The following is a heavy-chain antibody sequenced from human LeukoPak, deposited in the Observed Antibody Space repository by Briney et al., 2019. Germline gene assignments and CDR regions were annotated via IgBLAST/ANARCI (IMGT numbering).Heavy chain of an antibody. CDR2: IKSKVDGGTT. J-gene: IGHJ4*02. V-gene: IGHV3-15*01. CDR3: ATGGYYIDY. CDR1: GSTFSNAW. Sequence: GGSLRLSCAASGSTFSNAWMNWVRQPPGKGLEWVGRIKSKVDGGTTDYAAPGKGRFTISRDDSQNTVYLQMDSLKTEVTAVYYCATGGYYIDYWGQGTLVTVSS.